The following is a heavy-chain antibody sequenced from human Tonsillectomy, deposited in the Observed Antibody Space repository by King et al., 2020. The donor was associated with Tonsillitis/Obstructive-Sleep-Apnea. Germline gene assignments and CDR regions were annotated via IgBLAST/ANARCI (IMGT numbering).Heavy chain of an antibody. D-gene: IGHD1-26*01. V-gene: IGHV3-23*04. J-gene: IGHJ3*02. CDR3: AREVNSGTYRHHDAFDI. Sequence: VQLVESGGGLVQPGGSLRLSCAASGYTFSSFAMSWVRQAPGKGLEWVSALSGYGGSTYYADSVKGRFTISRDNSKNTLYLQMNSLGAEDTAIYYCAREVNSGTYRHHDAFDIWGQGTMVTVSS. CDR2: LSGYGGST. CDR1: GYTFSSFA.